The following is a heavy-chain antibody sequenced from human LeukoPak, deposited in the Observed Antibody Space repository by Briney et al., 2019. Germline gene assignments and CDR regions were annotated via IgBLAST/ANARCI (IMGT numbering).Heavy chain of an antibody. J-gene: IGHJ4*02. V-gene: IGHV3-7*01. D-gene: IGHD3-3*02. CDR2: IKQDGSEK. Sequence: GGCLRLSCAASGFTFSTYWMSWVRQAPGKGREWVANIKQDGSEKYYVDSVKGRFTISRDNAKNSLYLQMNSLRAEDTAVYYCASRAHFWSGPGGWGQGTLVTVSS. CDR3: ASRAHFWSGPGG. CDR1: GFTFSTYW.